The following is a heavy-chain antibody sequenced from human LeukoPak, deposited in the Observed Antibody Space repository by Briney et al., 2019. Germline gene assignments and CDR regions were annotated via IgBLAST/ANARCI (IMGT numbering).Heavy chain of an antibody. V-gene: IGHV4-4*07. CDR3: ARDREVGSSWGPFDY. D-gene: IGHD6-13*01. CDR2: IYTSGST. Sequence: SETLSLTCTVSGGSLSSYYWSWIRQPAGKGLEWIGRIYTSGSTNYNPSLKSRVTISVDKSKNQFSLKLSPVTAADTAVYYCARDREVGSSWGPFDYWGQGTLVTVSS. J-gene: IGHJ4*02. CDR1: GGSLSSYY.